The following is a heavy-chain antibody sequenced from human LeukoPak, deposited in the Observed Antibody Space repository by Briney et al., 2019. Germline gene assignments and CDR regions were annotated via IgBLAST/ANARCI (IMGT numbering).Heavy chain of an antibody. V-gene: IGHV3-43*02. D-gene: IGHD1-26*01. CDR2: ISGDGVGT. Sequence: GRSLRLSCAASGFTFDDYAMHWVRQAPGKGLEWVSLISGDGVGTYYADSVKGRFTISRDNSKNSLYLQMNSLRTEDTALYYCAKDISGSYPFYFDYWGQGTLVTVSS. CDR1: GFTFDDYA. J-gene: IGHJ4*02. CDR3: AKDISGSYPFYFDY.